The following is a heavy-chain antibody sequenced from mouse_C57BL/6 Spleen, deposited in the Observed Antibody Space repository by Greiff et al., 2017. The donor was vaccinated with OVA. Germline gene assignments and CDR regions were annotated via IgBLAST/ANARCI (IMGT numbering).Heavy chain of an antibody. Sequence: QVQLQQSGAELVRPGASVKLSCKASGYTFTDYYINWVKQRPGQGLEWIARIYPGSGNTYYNEKFKGKATLTAEKSSSTAYMQLSSLTSEDSAVYFCARGPTVVAPYFDYWGQGTTLTVSS. V-gene: IGHV1-76*01. CDR3: ARGPTVVAPYFDY. CDR2: IYPGSGNT. D-gene: IGHD1-1*01. CDR1: GYTFTDYY. J-gene: IGHJ2*01.